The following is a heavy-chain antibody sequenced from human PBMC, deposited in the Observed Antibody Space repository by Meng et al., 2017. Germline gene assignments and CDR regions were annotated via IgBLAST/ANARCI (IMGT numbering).Heavy chain of an antibody. CDR3: ARGTRGYSYGNDY. Sequence: AHLQQVGAGLLKPSETLSLTCAVYGGSFSGYYWSWIRQPPGKGLEWIGEINHSGSTNYNPSLKSRVTISVDTSKNQFSLKLSSVTAADTAVYYCARGTRGYSYGNDYWGQGTLVTVSS. CDR1: GGSFSGYY. CDR2: INHSGST. V-gene: IGHV4-34*01. D-gene: IGHD5-18*01. J-gene: IGHJ4*02.